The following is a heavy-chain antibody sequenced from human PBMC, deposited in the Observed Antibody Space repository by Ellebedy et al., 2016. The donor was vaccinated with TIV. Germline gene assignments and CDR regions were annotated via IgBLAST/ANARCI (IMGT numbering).Heavy chain of an antibody. CDR2: IWYDGSNK. V-gene: IGHV3-33*08. J-gene: IGHJ5*02. D-gene: IGHD3-10*01. Sequence: GESLKISCAASGFTFSSYGMHWVRQAPGKGLEWVAVIWYDGSNKNYADSVKGRFTISRDNSKNRLYLQMNSLRAEDTAVYYCARDFGYAYGFYNFFDPWGQGTLVTVSS. CDR1: GFTFSSYG. CDR3: ARDFGYAYGFYNFFDP.